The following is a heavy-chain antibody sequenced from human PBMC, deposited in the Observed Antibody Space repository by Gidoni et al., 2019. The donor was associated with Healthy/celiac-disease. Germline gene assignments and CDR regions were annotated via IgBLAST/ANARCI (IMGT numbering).Heavy chain of an antibody. CDR1: GGTFSSYT. CDR3: AREGGRTILDY. CDR2: IIPILGIA. D-gene: IGHD2-2*01. V-gene: IGHV1-69*08. J-gene: IGHJ4*02. Sequence: QVQLVQSGAEVKKPGSSVKVSCKASGGTFSSYTISWVRQAPGQGLEWMGRIIPILGIANYAQKFQGRVTITADKSTSTAYMELSSLRSEDTAVYYCAREGGRTILDYWGQGTLVTVSS.